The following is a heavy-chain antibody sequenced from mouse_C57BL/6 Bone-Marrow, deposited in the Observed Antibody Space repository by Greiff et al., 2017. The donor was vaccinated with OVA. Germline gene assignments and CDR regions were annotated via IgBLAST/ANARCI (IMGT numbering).Heavy chain of an antibody. CDR1: GFNIKDYY. V-gene: IGHV14-2*01. CDR3: ARSLIYDGYSFYFDV. CDR2: IDPEDGET. Sequence: DVHLVESGAELVKPGASVKLSCTASGFNIKDYYMHWVKQRTEQGLEWIGRIDPEDGETKYAPKFQGKATITADTSSNTAYLQLSSLTSEDTAVYYCARSLIYDGYSFYFDVWGTGTTVTVSS. D-gene: IGHD2-3*01. J-gene: IGHJ1*03.